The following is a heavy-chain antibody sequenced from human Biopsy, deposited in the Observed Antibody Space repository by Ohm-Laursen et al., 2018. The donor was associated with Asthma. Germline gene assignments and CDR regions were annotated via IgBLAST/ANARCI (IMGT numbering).Heavy chain of an antibody. CDR2: ISASGVRT. CDR1: GFAFNNSS. CDR3: VKALGGGDGFDV. J-gene: IGHJ3*01. V-gene: IGHV3-23*01. Sequence: SLRLSCAASGFAFNNSSMTWVRQAPGKGLEWVSSISASGVRTFYADSVKGRFTLSRDNSKTTLSLQMNSLTEGDTAVYYCVKALGGGDGFDVWGLGTTVTVSS.